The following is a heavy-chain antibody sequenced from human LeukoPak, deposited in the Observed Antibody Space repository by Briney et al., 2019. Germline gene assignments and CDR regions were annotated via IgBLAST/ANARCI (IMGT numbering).Heavy chain of an antibody. D-gene: IGHD2-2*01. V-gene: IGHV1-69*13. J-gene: IGHJ5*02. CDR3: ARDPGYCTSASCYHWFDP. Sequence: SVKVSCKASGGTFSSYAISWVRQAPGQGLEWMGGIIPIFGTANYAQKFQGRVTITADESTSTAYMELSSLRSEDTAVYYCARDPGYCTSASCYHWFDPWGQGTLVTVSS. CDR1: GGTFSSYA. CDR2: IIPIFGTA.